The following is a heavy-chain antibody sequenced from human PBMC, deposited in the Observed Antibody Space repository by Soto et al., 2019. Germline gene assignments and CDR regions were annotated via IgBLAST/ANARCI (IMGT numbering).Heavy chain of an antibody. D-gene: IGHD3-10*01. Sequence: GSLRLSCAASGLTFSSYDMHWVRQPTGKGLEWVSGIGIAGDTYYLDSVKGRFTISRENAKNSLYLQMNSLRAGDTAVYYCAGHLGNAGSTSYLNIWGQGTLVTVSS. J-gene: IGHJ4*02. CDR3: AGHLGNAGSTSYLNI. CDR2: IGIAGDT. V-gene: IGHV3-13*04. CDR1: GLTFSSYD.